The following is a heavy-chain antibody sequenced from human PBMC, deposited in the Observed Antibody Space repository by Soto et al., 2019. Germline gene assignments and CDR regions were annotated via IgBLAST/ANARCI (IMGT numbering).Heavy chain of an antibody. Sequence: QVQLQESGPGLVKPSETLSLTCTVSGGSVSSGSYYWSWIRQPPGKGLEWIGYIYYSGSTNYNPSLTSRFTLXXDXSXXLFPLRRSSVTAADTAVYDCARVPPVTTVAWYFDLWGRGTLVTVSS. V-gene: IGHV4-61*01. CDR1: GGSVSSGSYY. CDR2: IYYSGST. CDR3: ARVPPVTTVAWYFDL. D-gene: IGHD4-17*01. J-gene: IGHJ2*01.